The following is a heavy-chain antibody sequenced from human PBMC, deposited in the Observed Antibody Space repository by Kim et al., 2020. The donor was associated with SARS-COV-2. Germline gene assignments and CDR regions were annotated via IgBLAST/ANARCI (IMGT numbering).Heavy chain of an antibody. CDR3: ARHPPRYSSGLNNWFDP. Sequence: LKSRVTISVDTSKNQFSLKLSSVTAADTAVYYCARHPPRYSSGLNNWFDPWGQGTLVTVSS. D-gene: IGHD6-19*01. V-gene: IGHV4-39*01. J-gene: IGHJ5*02.